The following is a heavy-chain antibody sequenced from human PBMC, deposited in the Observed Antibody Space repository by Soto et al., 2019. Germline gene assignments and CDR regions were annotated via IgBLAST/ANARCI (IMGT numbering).Heavy chain of an antibody. D-gene: IGHD6-13*01. Sequence: SETLSLTCAVSGGSISSGGYSWSWIRQPPGKGLEWIGYIYHSGSTYYNPSLKSRVTISVDTSNNQLSLKLRSVTAADTAVYYCARTYSSSWSPFEYWGQGTLVTVSS. CDR1: GGSISSGGYS. V-gene: IGHV4-30-2*01. CDR2: IYHSGST. CDR3: ARTYSSSWSPFEY. J-gene: IGHJ4*02.